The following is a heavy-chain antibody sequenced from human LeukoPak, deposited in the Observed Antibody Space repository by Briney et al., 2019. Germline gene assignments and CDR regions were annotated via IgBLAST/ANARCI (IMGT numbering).Heavy chain of an antibody. CDR3: ARGVSGYDRIGNY. V-gene: IGHV3-30*02. J-gene: IGHJ4*02. CDR1: GFIFSSYG. D-gene: IGHD5-12*01. CDR2: ILYDGSNK. Sequence: GGSLRLSCAASGFIFSSYGMHWVRQAPGKGLEWVAFILYDGSNKYYADSVKGRFTISRDNSKNTLYLQMNSLRAEDTAVYYCARGVSGYDRIGNYWGQGTLVTVSS.